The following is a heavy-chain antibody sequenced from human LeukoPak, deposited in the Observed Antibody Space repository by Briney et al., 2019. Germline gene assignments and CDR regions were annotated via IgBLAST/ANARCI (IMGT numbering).Heavy chain of an antibody. J-gene: IGHJ4*02. D-gene: IGHD3-22*01. CDR2: ISGSGGST. V-gene: IGHV3-23*01. CDR1: GFTFSSYA. Sequence: GGSLRLSCAASGFTFSSYAMSWVRQAPGKGLEWVSAISGSGGSTYYADSVKGRFTISRDNSKNTLYLQMNSLRAEDTAVYYCAEDSHYDSSGYSHFDYWGQGTLVTVSS. CDR3: AEDSHYDSSGYSHFDY.